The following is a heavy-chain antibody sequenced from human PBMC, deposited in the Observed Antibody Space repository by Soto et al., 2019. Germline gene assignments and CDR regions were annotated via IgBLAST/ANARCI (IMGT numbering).Heavy chain of an antibody. Sequence: LRLSCAASGFTFSNFEMHWVRQAPGKGLEWVSYINTAGSTKYYAESVKGRFTISRDNARNSLFLQMNSLRAEDTAVYYCARAECSSPDCLTAYYSYGLDVWGQGSTVTVSS. V-gene: IGHV3-48*03. CDR1: GFTFSNFE. CDR2: INTAGSTK. J-gene: IGHJ6*02. CDR3: ARAECSSPDCLTAYYSYGLDV. D-gene: IGHD3-9*01.